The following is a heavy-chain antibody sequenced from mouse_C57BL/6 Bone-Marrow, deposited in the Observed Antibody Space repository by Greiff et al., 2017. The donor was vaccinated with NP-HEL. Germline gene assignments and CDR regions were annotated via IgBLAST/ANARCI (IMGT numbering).Heavy chain of an antibody. CDR3: ARLRYYGSWVYFDY. D-gene: IGHD1-1*01. Sequence: EVQLVESGGGLVQPGGSLKLSCAASGFTFSDYYMYWVRQTPEKRLEWVAYISNGGGSTYYPDTVKGRFTISRDNAKNTLYLQMRRLKSEDTAMYYCARLRYYGSWVYFDYWGQGTTLTVSS. V-gene: IGHV5-12*01. J-gene: IGHJ2*01. CDR2: ISNGGGST. CDR1: GFTFSDYY.